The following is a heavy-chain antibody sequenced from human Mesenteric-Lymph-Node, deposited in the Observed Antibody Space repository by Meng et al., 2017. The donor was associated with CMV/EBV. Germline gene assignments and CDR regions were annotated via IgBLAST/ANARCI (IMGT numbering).Heavy chain of an antibody. D-gene: IGHD5-24*01. CDR3: AKARGDGYNWFGAFDI. V-gene: IGHV3-9*01. CDR1: GFTFDDYA. CDR2: ISWNSGSI. J-gene: IGHJ3*02. Sequence: SLKISCAASGFTFDDYAMHWVRQAPGKGLEWVSGISWNSGSIGYADSVKGRFTISRDNAKNSLYLQMNSLRAEDTALYYCAKARGDGYNWFGAFDIWGQGTMVTVSS.